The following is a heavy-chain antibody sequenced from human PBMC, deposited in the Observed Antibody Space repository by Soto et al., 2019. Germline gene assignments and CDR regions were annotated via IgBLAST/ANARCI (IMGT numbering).Heavy chain of an antibody. CDR3: AREQREGITFGDAFDI. D-gene: IGHD3-16*01. V-gene: IGHV4-59*01. Sequence: SETLSLTCTVSGGSISSYYWSWIRKPPGKGLEWIGYIYYSGSTNYNPSLKSRVTISVDTSKNQFSLKLSSVTAADTAVYYCAREQREGITFGDAFDIWGQGTMVTVS. CDR2: IYYSGST. J-gene: IGHJ3*02. CDR1: GGSISSYY.